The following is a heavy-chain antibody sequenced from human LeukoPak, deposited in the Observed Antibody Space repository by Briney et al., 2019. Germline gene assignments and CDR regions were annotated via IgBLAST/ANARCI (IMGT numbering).Heavy chain of an antibody. Sequence: GGSLRLSCAASGFAFSSYAMNWVRQAPGKGLEWVSAISGSGGSTYYADSVKGRFTISRDNSKNTLYLQMNSLRAEDTAVYYCAKDYDFWSGYYTNWFDPWGQGTLVTVSS. J-gene: IGHJ5*02. D-gene: IGHD3-3*01. CDR1: GFAFSSYA. V-gene: IGHV3-23*01. CDR2: ISGSGGST. CDR3: AKDYDFWSGYYTNWFDP.